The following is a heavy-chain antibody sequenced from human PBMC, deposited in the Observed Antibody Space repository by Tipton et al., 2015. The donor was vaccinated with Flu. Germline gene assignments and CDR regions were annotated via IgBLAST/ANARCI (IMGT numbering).Heavy chain of an antibody. J-gene: IGHJ3*02. Sequence: QLVQSGAEVKKPGESLKISCKGSGYSFTSYWIGWVRQMPGKGLEWMGIIYPGDSDTRYSPSFQGQVTISADKSISTAYLQWSSLKASGPAMYFLARSHTDGSDAFDIWGQGTMVPVSS. CDR3: ARSHTDGSDAFDI. CDR2: IYPGDSDT. V-gene: IGHV5-51*01. CDR1: GYSFTSYW. D-gene: IGHD5-18*01.